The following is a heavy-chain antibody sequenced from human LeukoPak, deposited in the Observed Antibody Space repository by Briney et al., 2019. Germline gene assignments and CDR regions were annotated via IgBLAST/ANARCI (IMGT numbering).Heavy chain of an antibody. CDR1: GGSISSYY. CDR2: IYYSGST. V-gene: IGHV4-59*01. J-gene: IGHJ5*02. Sequence: SETLSLTCTVSGGSISSYYWSWIRQPPGKGLEWIGYIYYSGSTNYNPSLKSRVTISVDTSKNQSSLKLSSVTAADTAVYYCAISNGPNWFDPWGQGTLVTVSS. CDR3: AISNGPNWFDP.